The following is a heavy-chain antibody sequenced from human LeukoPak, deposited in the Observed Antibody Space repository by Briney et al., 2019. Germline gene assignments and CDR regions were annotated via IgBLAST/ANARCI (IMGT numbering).Heavy chain of an antibody. CDR1: GFTFSNLW. CDR2: IKQDGSEK. CDR3: ATSTAAAGTD. V-gene: IGHV3-7*03. J-gene: IGHJ4*02. Sequence: GGSLRLSCAAPGFTFSNLWMSWVRQAPGKGPKWVANIKQDGSEKYYVDSVKGRFTISRDNAQNSLYLQMNSLRAEDTAIYYCATSTAAAGTDWGQGTLVTVSS. D-gene: IGHD6-13*01.